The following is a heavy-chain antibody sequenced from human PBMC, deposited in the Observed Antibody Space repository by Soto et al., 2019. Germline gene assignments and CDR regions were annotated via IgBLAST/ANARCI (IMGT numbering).Heavy chain of an antibody. CDR3: AKDASSGITSFDL. J-gene: IGHJ2*01. CDR1: GFTFSSYA. D-gene: IGHD3-3*01. CDR2: ISGSGGST. V-gene: IGHV3-23*01. Sequence: GGPLRLSCAASGFTFSSYAMSWVRQAPGKGLEWVSAISGSGGSTYYADSVKGRFTISRDNSKNTLYLQMNSLRAEDAALYYCAKDASSGITSFDLWGRGTLVTVSS.